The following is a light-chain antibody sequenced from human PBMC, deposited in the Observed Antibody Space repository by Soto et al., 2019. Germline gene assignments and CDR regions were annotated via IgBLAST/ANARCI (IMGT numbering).Light chain of an antibody. CDR3: QKYNSAPLT. Sequence: DIQMTQSPSSLSASLGDRVTITCRASQGIAVYFAWFQQKPGNAPKLLIYAASTLQSGVPSRFSGSGSGTDFTLTVSSLQPEDVATYYGQKYNSAPLTFGGGTMVEIK. CDR1: QGIAVY. CDR2: AAS. V-gene: IGKV1-27*01. J-gene: IGKJ4*01.